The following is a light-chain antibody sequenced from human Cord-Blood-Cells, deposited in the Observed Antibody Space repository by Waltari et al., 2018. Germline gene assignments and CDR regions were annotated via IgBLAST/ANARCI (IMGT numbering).Light chain of an antibody. J-gene: IGLJ3*02. CDR3: CSYAGSSTWV. CDR1: SRDVGSYNL. Sequence: QSALTQPASVSGSPGQSITISCTGTSRDVGSYNLVSWYQQHPGKAPKLIIYEGSKRPSGVSNRFSGSKAVNTASLTISGLQAEDEADYYCCSYAGSSTWVFGGGTKLTVL. CDR2: EGS. V-gene: IGLV2-23*01.